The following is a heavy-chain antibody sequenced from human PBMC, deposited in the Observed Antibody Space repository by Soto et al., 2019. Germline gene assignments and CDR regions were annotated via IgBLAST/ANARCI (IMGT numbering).Heavy chain of an antibody. CDR2: ISGGGSSI. D-gene: IGHD6-19*01. CDR1: GFTFSFYT. V-gene: IGHV3-48*01. Sequence: EPQLVESGGGLVQPGGSRRLSCAASGFTFSFYTMNWVRQTPGKGLEWLAYISGGGSSIYYADSRKSRFTVSRDNANNSLSLPLNSLRREDTAVYYCVREGGDLRGSGVFDYWGQGTLVTVSS. CDR3: VREGGDLRGSGVFDY. J-gene: IGHJ4*02.